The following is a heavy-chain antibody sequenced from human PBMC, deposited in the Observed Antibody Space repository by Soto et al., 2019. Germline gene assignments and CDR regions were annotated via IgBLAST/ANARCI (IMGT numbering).Heavy chain of an antibody. V-gene: IGHV3-48*01. Sequence: PGGSLRLSCAASGFSFSTHYMNWVRQTPGKGLEWVSSINRDSTVIKYADSVKGRFTISRDTSKNTLYLQMNSLRAEDTAVYYCARDRMVGTRYNWFDPWGQGTLVTVSS. CDR1: GFSFSTHY. CDR2: INRDSTVI. CDR3: ARDRMVGTRYNWFDP. J-gene: IGHJ5*02. D-gene: IGHD1-7*01.